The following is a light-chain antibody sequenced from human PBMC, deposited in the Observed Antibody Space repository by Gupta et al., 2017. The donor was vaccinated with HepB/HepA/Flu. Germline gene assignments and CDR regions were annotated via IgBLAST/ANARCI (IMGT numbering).Light chain of an antibody. V-gene: IGKV1-5*03. J-gene: IGKJ1*01. Sequence: DIQMTQSPSTLSASVGDRVTITCRTSQPINNWLAWFQRKPGKAPKLLISKAFNLETGVPSRFTGSGFGTEFTLIIDNLQPDDFSTYYCQQYNSYPWTFGQGTKVEVK. CDR2: KAF. CDR1: QPINNW. CDR3: QQYNSYPWT.